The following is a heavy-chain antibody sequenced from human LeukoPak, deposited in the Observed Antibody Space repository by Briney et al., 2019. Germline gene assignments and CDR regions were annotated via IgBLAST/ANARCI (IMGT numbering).Heavy chain of an antibody. J-gene: IGHJ6*02. V-gene: IGHV1-2*02. CDR3: AEDGIRDFDTLYGMDV. CDR1: GYTFTGYY. CDR2: INPNSGGT. Sequence: ASVKVSCKASGYTFTGYYMHWVRQAPGQRLEWMGWINPNSGGTNYAQKFQGRVTMTRDTSISTAYMELSRLRSDDTAFYYQAEDGIRDFDTLYGMDVWGQGTTVTVSS. D-gene: IGHD3-9*01.